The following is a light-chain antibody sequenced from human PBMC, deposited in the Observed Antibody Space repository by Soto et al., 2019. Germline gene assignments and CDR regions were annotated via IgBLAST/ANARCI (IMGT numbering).Light chain of an antibody. Sequence: AIQVTQAPSSLSASVGDTVTITCRASPGISSAFAWYQQKPGKVPRLLIYDVFNLQSGLPSRFSGSGSGTDFTLTISRLQPEDFATYYCQQLETYPLTFGQGTRREFK. CDR3: QQLETYPLT. J-gene: IGKJ5*01. CDR2: DVF. CDR1: PGISSA. V-gene: IGKV1-13*02.